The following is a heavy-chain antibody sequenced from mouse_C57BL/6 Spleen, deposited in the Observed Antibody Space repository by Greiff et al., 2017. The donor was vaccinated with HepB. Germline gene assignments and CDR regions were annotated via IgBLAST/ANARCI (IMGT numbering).Heavy chain of an antibody. CDR2: IDPSDSYT. V-gene: IGHV1-50*01. Sequence: QVQLQQPGAELVKPGASVKLSCKASGYTFTSYWMQWVKQRPGQGLEWIGEIDPSDSYTNYNQKFKGKATLTVDTSSSTAYMQLSSLTSEDSAVYYCARRGDGYDDWYFDVWGTGTTVTVSS. D-gene: IGHD2-2*01. CDR3: ARRGDGYDDWYFDV. J-gene: IGHJ1*03. CDR1: GYTFTSYW.